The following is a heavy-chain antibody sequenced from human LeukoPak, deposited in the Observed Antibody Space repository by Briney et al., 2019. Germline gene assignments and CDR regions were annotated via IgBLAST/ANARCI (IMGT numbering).Heavy chain of an antibody. CDR1: GYTFSNYG. CDR2: ISAYNNNT. V-gene: IGHV1-18*01. D-gene: IGHD2-2*01. J-gene: IGHJ4*02. Sequence: ASVKVSCKTSGYTFSNYGVSWVRQAPGQGLEWMGWISAYNNNTNYAQKFQGRLTMTTDTSTSTAYMELRSLRSDDTAVYYCTSGARISSSWYSSVWGQGTLVTVSS. CDR3: TSGARISSSWYSSV.